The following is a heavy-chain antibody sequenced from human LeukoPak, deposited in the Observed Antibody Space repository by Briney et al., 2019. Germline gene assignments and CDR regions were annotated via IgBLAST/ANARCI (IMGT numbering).Heavy chain of an antibody. D-gene: IGHD3-22*01. CDR3: AKATYYYDSSGYGAFDI. CDR2: ISWNSGSI. Sequence: PGRSLRLSCAASGFTFDDYATHWVRQAPGKGLEGVSGISWNSGSIGYADSVKGRFTISRDNAKNSLYLQMNSLRAEDTALYYCAKATYYYDSSGYGAFDIWGQGTMVTVSS. J-gene: IGHJ3*02. V-gene: IGHV3-9*01. CDR1: GFTFDDYA.